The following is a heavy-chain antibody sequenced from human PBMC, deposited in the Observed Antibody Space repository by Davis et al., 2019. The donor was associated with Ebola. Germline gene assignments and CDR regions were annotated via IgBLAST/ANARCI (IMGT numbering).Heavy chain of an antibody. D-gene: IGHD3-22*01. CDR3: ARGPQTPITMIVVVTPNYYGMDV. Sequence: AASVKVSCKASGYTFTSYDINWVRQATGQGLEWMGWMNPNSGNTGYAQKFQGRVTMTRDTSTSTVYMELSSLRSEDTAVYYCARGPQTPITMIVVVTPNYYGMDVWGKGTTVTVSS. J-gene: IGHJ6*04. CDR2: MNPNSGNT. V-gene: IGHV1-8*01. CDR1: GYTFTSYD.